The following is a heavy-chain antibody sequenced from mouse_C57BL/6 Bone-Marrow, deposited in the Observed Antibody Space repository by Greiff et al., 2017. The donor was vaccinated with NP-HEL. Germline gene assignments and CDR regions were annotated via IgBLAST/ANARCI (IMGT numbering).Heavy chain of an antibody. CDR1: GYTFTEYT. J-gene: IGHJ3*01. CDR2: FYPGRGSI. CDR3: ARHEELGRRRFAY. D-gene: IGHD4-1*01. V-gene: IGHV1-62-2*01. Sequence: QVMLVESGAELVKPGASVKLSCKASGYTFTEYTIHWVKQRSGQGLDWFCWFYPGRGSIMYTEKFKDKATLTADKSSSTVYMELSRLTSEDSAVYFCARHEELGRRRFAYWGQGTLVTVSA.